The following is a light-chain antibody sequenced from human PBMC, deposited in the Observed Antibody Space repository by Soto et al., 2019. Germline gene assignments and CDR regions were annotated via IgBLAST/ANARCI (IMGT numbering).Light chain of an antibody. V-gene: IGKV3-20*01. Sequence: EIVLTQSPGTLSLSPGERATLSFRAIQSVGSRFLAWYQQKPGQAPRLLIYGASSRATGIPDRFSGSGSGTDFTLTISRLEPEDFAVYYCQQYGSSPPITFGQGTRLEIK. J-gene: IGKJ5*01. CDR3: QQYGSSPPIT. CDR2: GAS. CDR1: QSVGSRF.